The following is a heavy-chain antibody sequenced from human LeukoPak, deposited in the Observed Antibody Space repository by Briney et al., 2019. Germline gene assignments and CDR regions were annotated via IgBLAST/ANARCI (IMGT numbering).Heavy chain of an antibody. CDR1: GGSISSGSYY. CDR2: IYTSGST. V-gene: IGHV4-61*02. J-gene: IGHJ6*03. CDR3: ARASLVGAIYYYYMDV. Sequence: TSETLSLTCTVSGGSISSGSYYWSWIRQPAGKGLEWIGRIYTSGSTNYNPSLKSRVTISVDTSKNQFSLKLSSVTAADTAVYYCARASLVGAIYYYYMDVWGKGTTVTISS. D-gene: IGHD1-26*01.